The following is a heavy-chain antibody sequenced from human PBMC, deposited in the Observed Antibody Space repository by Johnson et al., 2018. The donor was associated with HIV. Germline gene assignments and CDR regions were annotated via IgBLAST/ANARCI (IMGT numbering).Heavy chain of an antibody. D-gene: IGHD4-17*01. CDR2: MSYDGSSK. Sequence: QMLLVESGGGVVQPGRSLNLSCAASGFTFRSYAMHWVRQAPGKGLEWVAVMSYDGSSKYYADSVKGRFTISRDNSKNSLYLQMNSLRAEDTAVYYCARELEFGDLRKNDAFDIWGQGTMVTVSS. CDR3: ARELEFGDLRKNDAFDI. CDR1: GFTFRSYA. J-gene: IGHJ3*02. V-gene: IGHV3-30*04.